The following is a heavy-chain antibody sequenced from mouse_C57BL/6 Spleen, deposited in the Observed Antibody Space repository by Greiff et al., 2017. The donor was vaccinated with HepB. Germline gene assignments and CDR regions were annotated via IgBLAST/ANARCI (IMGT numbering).Heavy chain of an antibody. Sequence: VQLQQSGAELVRPGASVKLSCTASGFNIKDYYMHWVKQRPEQGLEWIGRIDPEDGDTEYAPKFQGKATMTADTSSNTAYLQLSSLTSEDTAVYYCTTSLYGSSPAWFAYWGQGTLVTVSA. D-gene: IGHD1-1*01. CDR2: IDPEDGDT. J-gene: IGHJ3*01. CDR3: TTSLYGSSPAWFAY. V-gene: IGHV14-1*01. CDR1: GFNIKDYY.